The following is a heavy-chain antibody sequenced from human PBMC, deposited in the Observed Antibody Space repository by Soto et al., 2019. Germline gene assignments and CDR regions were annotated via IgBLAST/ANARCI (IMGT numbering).Heavy chain of an antibody. Sequence: SETLSLTCTVSGGSISRGSYYWTWIRQHPVKGLEWIGYISNSGRTYYNPSLKSRVTISVDKSKNQFSLKLSSVTAADTAVYYCATMVRGESYWGQGTLVTVSS. D-gene: IGHD3-10*01. V-gene: IGHV4-31*09. CDR2: ISNSGRT. J-gene: IGHJ4*02. CDR3: ATMVRGESY. CDR1: GGSISRGSYY.